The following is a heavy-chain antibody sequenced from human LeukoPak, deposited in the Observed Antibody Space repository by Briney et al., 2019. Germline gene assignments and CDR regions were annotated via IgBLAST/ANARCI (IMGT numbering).Heavy chain of an antibody. CDR3: ARDRGAPPPVYGDYAGIDY. Sequence: ASVKVSCKASGYTFTSYGISWVRQAPGQGLEWMGWISAYNGNTNYAQTLQGRVTMTTDTSTSTAYMELRSLRSDDTAVYYCARDRGAPPPVYGDYAGIDYWGQGTLVTVSS. CDR1: GYTFTSYG. V-gene: IGHV1-18*01. D-gene: IGHD4-17*01. CDR2: ISAYNGNT. J-gene: IGHJ4*02.